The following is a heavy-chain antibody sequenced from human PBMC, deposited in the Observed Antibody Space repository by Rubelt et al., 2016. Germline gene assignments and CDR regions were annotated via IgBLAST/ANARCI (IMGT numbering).Heavy chain of an antibody. CDR1: GYTFTSSA. V-gene: IGHV1-3*01. D-gene: IGHD2-15*01. CDR3: ARGYCSGGSCYYFDY. J-gene: IGHJ4*02. Sequence: QVQLVQSGAEVKKPGASVKVTCKASGYTFTSSAMHWVRQAPGQRLEWLGWINAGNGNTKYLQEFQVRVTITRDTSASTAYMELSSLRSEDTAVYYCARGYCSGGSCYYFDYWGQGTLVTVSS. CDR2: INAGNGNT.